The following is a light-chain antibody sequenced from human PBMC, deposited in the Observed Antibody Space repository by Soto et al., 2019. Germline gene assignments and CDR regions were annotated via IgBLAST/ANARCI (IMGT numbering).Light chain of an antibody. CDR3: QQRSNWPPT. Sequence: EIVLTQSPATLSLSPWERATLSCRASQSVRSYLAWYQQKHGQAPRLLIYDASNRATGIPARFSGGGSGTDFTLTISSLEPEDFAVYYCQQRSNWPPTFGQGTKLEIK. J-gene: IGKJ2*01. V-gene: IGKV3-11*01. CDR1: QSVRSY. CDR2: DAS.